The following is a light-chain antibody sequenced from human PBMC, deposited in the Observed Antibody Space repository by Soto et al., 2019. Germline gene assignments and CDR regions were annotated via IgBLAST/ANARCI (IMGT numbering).Light chain of an antibody. V-gene: IGKV3-20*01. J-gene: IGKJ1*01. CDR2: GAS. CDR3: QQYGSSPAT. CDR1: QSVSSSY. Sequence: EIVLTQSPGTLSLSPGERATLSCRASQSVSSSYLAWYQQKPGQAPRLLTYGASSRAIGIPDRFSGSGSGTDFTLTISRLEPEDFAVYYCQQYGSSPATFGQGTKVDI.